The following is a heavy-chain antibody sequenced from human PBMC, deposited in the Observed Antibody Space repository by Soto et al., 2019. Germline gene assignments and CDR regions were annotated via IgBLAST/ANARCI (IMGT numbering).Heavy chain of an antibody. D-gene: IGHD6-6*01. J-gene: IGHJ4*02. Sequence: PSSTLSLTCTFFGFSISSGTYYWGWVLQSPGKVLEWIGTIYYSGNTYYKPSLKSRVTISIDTSKNQFSLKLNSVTAADTAVYFCARHGRTSGSFSTSSVRTEFDYWGQGTLVTAPQ. CDR2: IYYSGNT. CDR3: ARHGRTSGSFSTSSVRTEFDY. CDR1: GFSISSGTYY. V-gene: IGHV4-39*01.